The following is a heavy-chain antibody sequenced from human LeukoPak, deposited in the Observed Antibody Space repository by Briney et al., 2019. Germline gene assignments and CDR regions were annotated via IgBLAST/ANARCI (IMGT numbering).Heavy chain of an antibody. V-gene: IGHV4-4*07. J-gene: IGHJ4*02. CDR1: GASISSYY. D-gene: IGHD3-10*01. CDR2: IYTSGGT. CDR3: ARVTMVRGVIIGYYFDY. Sequence: SETLSLTCTVSGASISSYYWSWIRQPAGKGLEWIGRIYTSGGTNYNPSLKSRVTMSVDTSKNQFSLKLSSVTAADTAVYYCARVTMVRGVIIGYYFDYWGQGTLVTVSS.